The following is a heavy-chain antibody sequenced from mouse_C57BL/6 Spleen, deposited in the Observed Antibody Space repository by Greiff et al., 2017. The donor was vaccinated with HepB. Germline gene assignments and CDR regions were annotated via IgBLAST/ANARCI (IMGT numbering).Heavy chain of an antibody. D-gene: IGHD1-1*01. CDR1: GYTFTSYW. Sequence: QVQLQQPGTELVKPGASVKLSCKASGYTFTSYWMHWVKQRPGQGLEWIGNINPSNGGTNYNEKFKSKATLTVDKSSSTAYMQLSSLTSEDSAVYYCARVTTVVGDWYFDVWGTGTTVTVSS. CDR3: ARVTTVVGDWYFDV. V-gene: IGHV1-53*01. J-gene: IGHJ1*03. CDR2: INPSNGGT.